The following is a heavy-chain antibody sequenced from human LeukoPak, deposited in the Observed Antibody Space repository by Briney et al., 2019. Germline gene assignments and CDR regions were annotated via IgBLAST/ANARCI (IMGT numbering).Heavy chain of an antibody. D-gene: IGHD6-13*01. CDR3: AREVVGSSSWYDYYYYMDV. J-gene: IGHJ6*03. Sequence: GASVKVSCKASGYTFTGYYMHWVRQAPGQGLEWMGWINPNSGGTNYAQKLQGRVTMTTDTSTSTAYMELRSLRSDDTAVYYCAREVVGSSSWYDYYYYMDVWGKGTTVTVSS. CDR1: GYTFTGYY. V-gene: IGHV1-2*02. CDR2: INPNSGGT.